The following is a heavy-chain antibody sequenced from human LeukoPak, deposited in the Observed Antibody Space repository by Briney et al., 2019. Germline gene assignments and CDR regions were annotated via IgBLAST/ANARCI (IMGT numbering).Heavy chain of an antibody. J-gene: IGHJ4*02. Sequence: PGGSLRLSCAASGFTFNNHDMTWVRQGPGKGLEWVSRISDSGGATGYGDSVKGRFTISRDNSKNTVYLQMNSLRAEDTAVYYCGRYGRSPEFWGQGTLVTVSS. CDR1: GFTFNNHD. CDR3: GRYGRSPEF. V-gene: IGHV3-23*01. D-gene: IGHD2-2*01. CDR2: ISDSGGAT.